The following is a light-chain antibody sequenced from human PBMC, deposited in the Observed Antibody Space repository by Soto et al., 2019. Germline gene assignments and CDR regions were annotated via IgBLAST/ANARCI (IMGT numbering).Light chain of an antibody. J-gene: IGKJ1*01. CDR1: QSVTNSQ. CDR3: QQWARSPRT. CDR2: GAS. Sequence: EIVLTQSPGTLSLSPGERATLFCRASQSVTNSQLAWYQQKPGQAPRLLIFGASSRATGIPDRFSGSGSGTDFTLTIARLEPEDFAVYYCQQWARSPRTFGRWTTVEIK. V-gene: IGKV3-20*01.